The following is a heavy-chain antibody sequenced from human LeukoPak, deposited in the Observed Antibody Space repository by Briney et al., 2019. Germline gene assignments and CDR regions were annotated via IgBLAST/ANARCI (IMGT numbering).Heavy chain of an antibody. D-gene: IGHD3-10*01. CDR3: AKAHVPTMIRGVVSSD. J-gene: IGHJ4*02. CDR1: GFTFSTYW. V-gene: IGHV3-23*01. CDR2: ISPSGGVT. Sequence: PGGSLRLSCAASGFTFSTYWMHWVRQAPGKGLEWVSTISPSGGVTFYSDSVRGRFTISRDYSKDTLFLQMNSLRAEDTALYYCAKAHVPTMIRGVVSSDWGQGTLVTVSS.